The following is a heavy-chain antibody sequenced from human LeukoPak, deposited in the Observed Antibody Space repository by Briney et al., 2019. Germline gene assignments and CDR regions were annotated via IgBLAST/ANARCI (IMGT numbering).Heavy chain of an antibody. CDR3: AKAFSAYENWPPNWFDP. J-gene: IGHJ5*02. CDR1: GFTFSTFA. D-gene: IGHD5-12*01. CDR2: ISGSGGGT. Sequence: GGSLRLSCVASGFTFSTFAMSWVRQAPGKGLEWVSAISGSGGGTYYADSVKGRLTISRDNSKNTLYLQMSSLRAEDTAVYYCAKAFSAYENWPPNWFDPWGQGTLVTVSS. V-gene: IGHV3-23*01.